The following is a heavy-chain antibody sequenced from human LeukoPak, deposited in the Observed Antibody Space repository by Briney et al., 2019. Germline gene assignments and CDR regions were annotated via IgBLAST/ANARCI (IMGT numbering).Heavy chain of an antibody. V-gene: IGHV3-23*01. CDR3: AKYSAQWLVQEGYYFDH. CDR2: ISGSGGST. J-gene: IGHJ4*02. D-gene: IGHD6-19*01. CDR1: GFTFSSYA. Sequence: PGGSLRLSCAASGFTFSSYAMSWVRQAPGKGLEWVSAISGSGGSTYYADSVKGRFTISRDNSKNTLYLQMNSLRAEDTAVYYRAKYSAQWLVQEGYYFDHWGQGTLVTVSS.